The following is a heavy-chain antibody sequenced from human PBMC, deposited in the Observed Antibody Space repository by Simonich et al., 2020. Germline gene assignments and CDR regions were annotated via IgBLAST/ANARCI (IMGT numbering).Heavy chain of an antibody. V-gene: IGHV4-39*01. CDR2: IYYSGRT. CDR3: ARHAGFAFDI. D-gene: IGHD6-13*01. CDR1: GGSNSSSSYY. J-gene: IGHJ3*02. Sequence: QLQLQESGPGLVKPSETLSLTCTVPGGSNSSSSYYWGWIRQPPGKGLEWFGSIYYSGRTYYNPSLKSRVTISVDTSKNQFSLKLSSVTAADTAVYYCARHAGFAFDIWGQGTMVTVSS.